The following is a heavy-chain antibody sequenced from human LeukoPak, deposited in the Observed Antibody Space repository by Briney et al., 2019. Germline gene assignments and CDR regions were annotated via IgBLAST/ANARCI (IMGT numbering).Heavy chain of an antibody. V-gene: IGHV4-38-2*01. Sequence: PSETLSLTCAVSGYSISSGYYWGWIRQPPGKGLEWIGSIYHSGSTYYNPSLKSRVTISADTSKNQFSLKLSSVTAADTAVYYCARGVLEWLEYYFDYWGQGTLVTVSS. D-gene: IGHD3-3*01. CDR2: IYHSGST. J-gene: IGHJ4*02. CDR1: GYSISSGYY. CDR3: ARGVLEWLEYYFDY.